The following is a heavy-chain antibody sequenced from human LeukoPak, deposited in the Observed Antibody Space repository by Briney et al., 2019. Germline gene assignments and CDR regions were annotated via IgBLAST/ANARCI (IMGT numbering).Heavy chain of an antibody. CDR1: GYTFTSYY. D-gene: IGHD3-16*01. V-gene: IGHV1-46*01. Sequence: ASVKVSCKASGYTFTSYYMHWVRQAPGQGLEWMGIINPSGGSTSYAQKFQGRVTMTRDTSTSTVYMELSSLRSEDTAVYYCARDLGDYLTGYYYYYGMDVWGQGTTVTVSS. J-gene: IGHJ6*02. CDR2: INPSGGST. CDR3: ARDLGDYLTGYYYYYGMDV.